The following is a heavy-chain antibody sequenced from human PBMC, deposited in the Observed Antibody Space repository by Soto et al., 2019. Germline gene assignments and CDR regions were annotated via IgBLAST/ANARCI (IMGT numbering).Heavy chain of an antibody. CDR2: IKSRGNGGTT. CDR3: SKQRGPSGFSYSGLEV. Sequence: QLVESGGGLVTPGTSVTLSCVGSGFSFTAAWMNWVRQAPGTGLEWVGRIKSRGNGGTTDYSAPVKGRFTISRDDSKNTVYLQMNSLKTEDTAVYFCSKQRGPSGFSYSGLEVWGQGTTVTXTS. CDR1: GFSFTAAW. J-gene: IGHJ6*01. V-gene: IGHV3-15*07. D-gene: IGHD3-3*01.